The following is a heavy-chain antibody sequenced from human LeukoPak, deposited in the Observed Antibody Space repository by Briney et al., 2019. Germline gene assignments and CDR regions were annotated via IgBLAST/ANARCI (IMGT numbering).Heavy chain of an antibody. CDR1: GYTFTNYW. V-gene: IGHV5-51*01. CDR3: VRHEVGGDSSSGYEYYYYMDV. Sequence: GESLKISRKASGYTFTNYWIGWVRQMPGKGLEWMGIIYPDDSDTKYSPSFQGQVTISVDESISTAYLQWSSLKASDTAIYYCVRHEVGGDSSSGYEYYYYMDVWGKGTAVTVSS. D-gene: IGHD3-3*01. CDR2: IYPDDSDT. J-gene: IGHJ6*03.